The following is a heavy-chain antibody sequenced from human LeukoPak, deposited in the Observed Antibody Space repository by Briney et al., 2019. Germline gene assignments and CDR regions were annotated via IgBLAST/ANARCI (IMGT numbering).Heavy chain of an antibody. D-gene: IGHD3-10*01. CDR1: RDMLNSDH. J-gene: IGHJ5*01. CDR2: INAGGEDP. CDR3: TRAKVPPRPTWFGS. V-gene: IGHV1-46*02. Sequence: ASVKVSCKASRDMLNSDHIHWVRQAPGEGLEWMGVINAGGEDPKFAQNFQGRVDLTWDTSTNTIYMGLARLRSEDTAVYYCTRAKVPPRPTWFGSWGQGTLVTVSS.